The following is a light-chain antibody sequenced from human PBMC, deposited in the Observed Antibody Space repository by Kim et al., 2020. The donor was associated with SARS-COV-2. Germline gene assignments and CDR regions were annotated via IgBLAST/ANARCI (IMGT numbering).Light chain of an antibody. CDR3: AAWDDSLSGWV. CDR1: SSNIGSNY. J-gene: IGLJ3*02. CDR2: RNN. V-gene: IGLV1-47*01. Sequence: GQRVTISCSGSSSNIGSNYVYWYQQLPGTAPKRLIYRNNQQPSGVPDRFSGSKSGTSASLAISGLRSEDEADYYCAAWDDSLSGWVFGGGTQLTVL.